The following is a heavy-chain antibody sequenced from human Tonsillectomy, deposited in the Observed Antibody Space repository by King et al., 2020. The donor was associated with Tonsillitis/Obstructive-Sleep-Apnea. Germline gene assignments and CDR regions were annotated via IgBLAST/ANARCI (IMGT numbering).Heavy chain of an antibody. J-gene: IGHJ6*03. D-gene: IGHD3-9*01. CDR1: GGTFSSYA. V-gene: IGHV1-69*09. CDR3: ASTIVSRYFEPLYYYMDV. Sequence: QLVQSGAEVKKPGSSVKVSCKSSGGTFSSYAISWVRQAPGQGLEWMGRIFPSLNIVNNAQKFQGRVMITADKSTSTAYMEVSRLGSEDTAFYYCASTIVSRYFEPLYYYMDVWGKGTPVTVSS. CDR2: IFPSLNIV.